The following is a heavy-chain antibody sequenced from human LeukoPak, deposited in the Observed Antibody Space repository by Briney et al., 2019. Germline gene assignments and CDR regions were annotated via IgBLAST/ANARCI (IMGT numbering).Heavy chain of an antibody. D-gene: IGHD2-15*01. Sequence: SETLSLTCTVSGGSISSSSYYWGWIRQPPGKGLEWIGSIYYSGSTYYNPSLKSRVTISVDTSKDQFSLKLSSVTAADTAVYYCARDLGYCSGGSCYPDYFGYWGQGTLVTVSS. CDR3: ARDLGYCSGGSCYPDYFGY. CDR2: IYYSGST. J-gene: IGHJ4*02. CDR1: GGSISSSSYY. V-gene: IGHV4-39*02.